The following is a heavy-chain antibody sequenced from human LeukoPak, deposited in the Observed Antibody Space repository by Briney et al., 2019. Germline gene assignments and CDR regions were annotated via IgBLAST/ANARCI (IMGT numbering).Heavy chain of an antibody. D-gene: IGHD7-27*01. J-gene: IGHJ4*02. V-gene: IGHV1-2*06. Sequence: ASVKVSCRASGYTFTGYYMHWVRQAPGQGLEWMGRINPNSGGTNYAQKFQGRVTMTRDTSISIAYMELSRLRSDDTAVYYCASSGGGWGTETFDYWGQGTLVTVSS. CDR1: GYTFTGYY. CDR3: ASSGGGWGTETFDY. CDR2: INPNSGGT.